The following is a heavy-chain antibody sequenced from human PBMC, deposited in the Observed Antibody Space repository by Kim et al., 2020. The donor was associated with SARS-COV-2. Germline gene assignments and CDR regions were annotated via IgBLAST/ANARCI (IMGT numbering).Heavy chain of an antibody. CDR1: GFTFSSYA. V-gene: IGHV3-30-3*01. CDR3: ARAHYYDRFRIDY. Sequence: GGSLRLSCAASGFTFSSYAMHWVRQAPGKGLEWVAVISYDGSNKYYADSVKGRFTISRDNSKNTLYLQMNSLRAEDTAVYYCARAHYYDRFRIDYWGQGTLVTVSS. D-gene: IGHD3-22*01. CDR2: ISYDGSNK. J-gene: IGHJ4*02.